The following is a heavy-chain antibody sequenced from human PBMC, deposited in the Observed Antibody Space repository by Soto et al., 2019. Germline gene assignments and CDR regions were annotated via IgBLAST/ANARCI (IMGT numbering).Heavy chain of an antibody. V-gene: IGHV3-11*01. Sequence: QVQLVESGGGLVKPGGSLRLSCAASGFTFSDYYMSWIRQAPGKGLEWVSYISSSGSTIYYADSVKGRFTISRDNAKNSLYLQMNRRRAEETAVYYCARDSVAAYDFWSGYGGDYMDVWGKGTTVTVSS. D-gene: IGHD3-3*01. J-gene: IGHJ6*03. CDR1: GFTFSDYY. CDR2: ISSSGSTI. CDR3: ARDSVAAYDFWSGYGGDYMDV.